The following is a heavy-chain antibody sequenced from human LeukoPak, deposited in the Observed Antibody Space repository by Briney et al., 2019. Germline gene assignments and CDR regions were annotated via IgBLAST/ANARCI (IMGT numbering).Heavy chain of an antibody. J-gene: IGHJ4*02. CDR1: GFTFNIYV. CDR3: AKVGPPYSSGWSIEFDY. V-gene: IGHV3-23*01. Sequence: PGGSLRLSCAASGFTFNIYVMTWVRKAPGKGLEWVSAIGDRGRDTYYADPVKGRFTISRDNSKYTLYLQMNSLRAEDTAVYYCAKVGPPYSSGWSIEFDYWGRGTLVTVSS. CDR2: IGDRGRDT. D-gene: IGHD6-19*01.